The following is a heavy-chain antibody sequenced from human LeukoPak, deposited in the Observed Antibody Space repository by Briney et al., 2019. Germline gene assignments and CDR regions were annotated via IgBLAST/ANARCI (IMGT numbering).Heavy chain of an antibody. CDR1: GFTVSSNY. D-gene: IGHD4-17*01. V-gene: IGHV3-66*01. CDR2: IYSGGST. J-gene: IGHJ6*02. Sequence: GGSLRLSCAASGFTVSSNYMSWVRQAPGKGLEWVSVIYSGGSTYYADSVKGRFTISRDNSKNTLYLQMNSLRVEDTAVYYCAGKVTVPTGLYGMDVWGLGTTVTVSS. CDR3: AGKVTVPTGLYGMDV.